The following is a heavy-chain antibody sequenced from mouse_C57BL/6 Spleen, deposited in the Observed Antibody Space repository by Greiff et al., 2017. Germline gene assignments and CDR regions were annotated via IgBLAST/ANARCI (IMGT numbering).Heavy chain of an antibody. CDR3: ARWEVTTGVDY. D-gene: IGHD2-2*01. J-gene: IGHJ4*01. CDR1: GYTFTSYG. CDR2: IYPRSGNT. Sequence: QVQLMESGAELARPGASVKLSCKASGYTFTSYGISWVKQRTGQGLEWIGEIYPRSGNTYYNEKFKGKATLTADKSSSTAYMELRSLTSEDSAVYFCARWEVTTGVDYWGQGTSVTVSS. V-gene: IGHV1-81*01.